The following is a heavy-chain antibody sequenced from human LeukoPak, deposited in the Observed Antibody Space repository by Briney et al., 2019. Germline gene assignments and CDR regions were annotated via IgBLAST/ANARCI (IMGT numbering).Heavy chain of an antibody. CDR3: ARQTFGYCSGGSCYSGDYFDY. CDR1: GGSLSSYY. V-gene: IGHV4-59*01. CDR2: IYYSGST. J-gene: IGHJ4*02. D-gene: IGHD2-15*01. Sequence: SETLSLTCTVSGGSLSSYYWSWLRQPPGRGVEGIGYIYYSGSTNYNPSLTSRVTISVDTSKNQFSLKLSSVTAADTAVYYCARQTFGYCSGGSCYSGDYFDYWGQGTLVTVSS.